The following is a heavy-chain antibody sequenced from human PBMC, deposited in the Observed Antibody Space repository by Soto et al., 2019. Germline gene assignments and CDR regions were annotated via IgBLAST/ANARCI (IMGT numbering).Heavy chain of an antibody. V-gene: IGHV4-4*02. Sequence: QVQLQESGPGLVKPSGTLSLTCAVSGGSISSSNWWSWVRQPPGKGLEWIGEIYHSGSTNYNPSLKGRVPISVDKSKNQFSLKLSSVTAADTAVYYCARDSKVGAPPSYDFDYWGQGTLVTVSS. D-gene: IGHD1-26*01. CDR2: IYHSGST. CDR1: GGSISSSNW. CDR3: ARDSKVGAPPSYDFDY. J-gene: IGHJ4*02.